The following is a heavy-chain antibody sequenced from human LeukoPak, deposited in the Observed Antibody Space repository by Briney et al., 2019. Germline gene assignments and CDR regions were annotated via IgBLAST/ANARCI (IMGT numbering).Heavy chain of an antibody. V-gene: IGHV3-23*01. CDR1: GFPFSSYA. Sequence: SGGSLRLSCAAPGFPFSSYAMGWVRQAPRKGLEWVSGITASSGGTYYADSVKGRFTISRDNSKNTLYLQINRLRAEDTAIYFCAKIRFYYDSSFDYWYFDLWGRGTLVTVSS. D-gene: IGHD3-22*01. CDR2: ITASSGGT. J-gene: IGHJ2*01. CDR3: AKIRFYYDSSFDYWYFDL.